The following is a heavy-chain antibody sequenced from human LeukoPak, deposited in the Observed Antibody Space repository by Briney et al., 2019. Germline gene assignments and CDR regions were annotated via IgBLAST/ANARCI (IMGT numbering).Heavy chain of an antibody. J-gene: IGHJ4*02. CDR2: INHSGST. CDR3: ARSTIHSSVYDFGY. CDR1: GGSFSGDY. V-gene: IGHV4-34*01. D-gene: IGHD5/OR15-5a*01. Sequence: PSETLSLTCAVYGGSFSGDYWSWIRQPPGKGLEWIGEINHSGSTNYNPSLKSRVTISVDTSKNQFSLKLSSVTAADTAVYYCARSTIHSSVYDFGYWGQGTLVTVSS.